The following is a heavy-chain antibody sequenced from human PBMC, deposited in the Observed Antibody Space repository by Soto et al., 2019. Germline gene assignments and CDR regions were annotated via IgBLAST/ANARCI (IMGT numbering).Heavy chain of an antibody. J-gene: IGHJ4*02. Sequence: EVLLVESGGGLVQPGGSLKLSCAASGFVFKDSSIHWVRHASGKGLECVGRIRDRAYNYATSYAASVKGRFTLSRDDSSNTAFLQMNSLKNEDTAIYYCTRLISAAPDYWGQGTRVTVSS. V-gene: IGHV3-73*01. CDR3: TRLISAAPDY. CDR2: IRDRAYNYAT. CDR1: GFVFKDSS. D-gene: IGHD3-22*01.